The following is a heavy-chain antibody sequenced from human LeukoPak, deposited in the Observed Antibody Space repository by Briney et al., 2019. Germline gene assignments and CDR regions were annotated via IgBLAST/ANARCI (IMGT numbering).Heavy chain of an antibody. CDR3: ARDRFEDGFNPGGDAFDI. D-gene: IGHD5-24*01. V-gene: IGHV4-59*01. Sequence: SETLSLTCTVSGGSMRSYYWSWIRQPPGKGLEWIGYIYYSGSTNYNPSLKSRASISVDTSKKQFSLKLSSVTAADTAVYYCARDRFEDGFNPGGDAFDIWGQGTTVTVSS. CDR2: IYYSGST. CDR1: GGSMRSYY. J-gene: IGHJ3*02.